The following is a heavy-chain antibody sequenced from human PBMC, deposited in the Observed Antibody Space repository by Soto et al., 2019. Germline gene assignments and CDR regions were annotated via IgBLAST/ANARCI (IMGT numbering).Heavy chain of an antibody. J-gene: IGHJ4*02. CDR2: IYYSGST. D-gene: IGHD5-18*01. CDR1: GGSISSGGYY. CDR3: ARATSWIQLWLFDY. V-gene: IGHV4-39*01. Sequence: SETLSLTCTVSGGSISSGGYYWSWIRQHPGKGLEWIGCIYYSGSTYYNPSLKSRVTISVDTSKNQFSLKLSSVTAADTAVYYCARATSWIQLWLFDYWGQGTLVTVS.